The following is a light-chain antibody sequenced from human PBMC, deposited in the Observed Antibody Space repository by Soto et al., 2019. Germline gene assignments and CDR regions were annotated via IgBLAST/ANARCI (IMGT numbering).Light chain of an antibody. Sequence: QSALTQPASGTGSPGQSITISCTGTSSDVGGYNYISWYQQHPGKAPKFIIYDVRNRPSGVSNRFSGSRSGNTASLTISGLQADDEADYYCSSYTSSNTVIFGGGTKLTVL. J-gene: IGLJ2*01. CDR1: SSDVGGYNY. CDR3: SSYTSSNTVI. CDR2: DVR. V-gene: IGLV2-14*03.